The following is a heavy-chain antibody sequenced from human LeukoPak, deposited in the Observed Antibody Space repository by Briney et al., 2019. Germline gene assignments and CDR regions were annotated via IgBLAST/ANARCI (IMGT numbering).Heavy chain of an antibody. CDR3: ARAPTMVRGVEDV. CDR2: IYSGGST. J-gene: IGHJ6*04. Sequence: PGGSLRLSCAASGFTVSSNYMSWVRQAPGKGLEWVSVIYSGGSTYYADSVKGRFTISRDNSKNTLYLQMNSLRAEDTAVYYCARAPTMVRGVEDVWGKGPRSPSPQ. D-gene: IGHD3-10*01. V-gene: IGHV3-53*01. CDR1: GFTVSSNY.